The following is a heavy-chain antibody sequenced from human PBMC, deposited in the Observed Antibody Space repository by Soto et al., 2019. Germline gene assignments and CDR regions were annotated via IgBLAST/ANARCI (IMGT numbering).Heavy chain of an antibody. CDR1: GFPFSSYA. J-gene: IGHJ4*02. CDR2: ISGSGGLT. Sequence: EMQLLVSGGGLVQPGGSLRLSCAASGFPFSSYAMSWVRQAPGKGLEWVSGISGSGGLTYYADSVKGRFTISRDNSKNTLYLLMNSLIADDTAVYYCAKSLSASPNYFFDYWGQGTLVSVSS. V-gene: IGHV3-23*01. CDR3: AKSLSASPNYFFDY.